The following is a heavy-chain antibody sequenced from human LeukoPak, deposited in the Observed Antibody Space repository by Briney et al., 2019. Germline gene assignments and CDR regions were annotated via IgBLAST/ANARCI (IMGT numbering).Heavy chain of an antibody. CDR2: ISSSGSTI. D-gene: IGHD3-22*01. CDR1: GFTFSDYY. J-gene: IGHJ3*02. V-gene: IGHV3-11*04. Sequence: GGSLRLSCAASGFTFSDYYMSWIRQAPGKGLEWVSYISSSGSTIYYADSVKGRFTISRDNAKNSLYLQMNSLRAEDTAVYYCARGIVVVLRDAFDIWGQGTMVTVSS. CDR3: ARGIVVVLRDAFDI.